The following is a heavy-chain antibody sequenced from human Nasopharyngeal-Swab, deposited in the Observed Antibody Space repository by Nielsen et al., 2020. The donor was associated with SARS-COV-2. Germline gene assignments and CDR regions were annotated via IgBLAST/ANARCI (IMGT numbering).Heavy chain of an antibody. CDR3: AREVVGGLVDS. D-gene: IGHD1-26*01. Sequence: SETLSLTCTVSGGSISSYYWSWIRQSPGKGLEWIGYFYYSGITNYNPSLKGRVTISVDMSKNQFSLKLSSVAAADTAVYYCAREVVGGLVDSWGQGTLVTVSS. CDR2: FYYSGIT. V-gene: IGHV4-59*12. J-gene: IGHJ4*02. CDR1: GGSISSYY.